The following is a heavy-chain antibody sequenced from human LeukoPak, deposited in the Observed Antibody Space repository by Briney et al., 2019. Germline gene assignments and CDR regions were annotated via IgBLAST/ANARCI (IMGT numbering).Heavy chain of an antibody. V-gene: IGHV4-59*11. CDR2: IYYSGST. J-gene: IGHJ4*02. D-gene: IGHD2-8*01. CDR3: ARVVWYFDY. CDR1: GHSISSHY. Sequence: SEPLSLTCTVSGHSISSHYWIWIRQPPGKGLEWIGYIYYSGSTNYNPSLKSRVAISVDTSKNQFSLKLSSVTAADTAVYYCARVVWYFDYWGQGTLVTVSS.